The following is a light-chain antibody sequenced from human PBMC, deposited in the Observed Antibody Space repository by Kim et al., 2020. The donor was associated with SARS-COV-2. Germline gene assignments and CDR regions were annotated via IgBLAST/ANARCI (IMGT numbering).Light chain of an antibody. CDR1: HKITSDY. Sequence: EIMLTQSPDTLSLSPGERATLSCRASHKITSDYLAWYQQRPGQAPRLLIYSVSTRAAGITDRFSGSGSGTDFTLTISWLEPEDFAVYYCHHCGESLWSFGRGAKVGIK. J-gene: IGKJ1*01. CDR3: HHCGESLWS. V-gene: IGKV3-20*01. CDR2: SVS.